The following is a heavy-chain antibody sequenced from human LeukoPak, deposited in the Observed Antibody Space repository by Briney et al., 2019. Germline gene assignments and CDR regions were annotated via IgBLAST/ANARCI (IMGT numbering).Heavy chain of an antibody. CDR3: ARDPYSSTWSYGMDV. Sequence: GGSLRLSCAASGFTFSSYGMHWVRQAPGKGLEWVAVIWYDGSNKYYADSVKGRFTISRDNSKNTLYLQMNSLRAEDTAVYYCARDPYSSTWSYGMDVWGQGTTVTVSS. CDR1: GFTFSSYG. D-gene: IGHD6-6*01. CDR2: IWYDGSNK. V-gene: IGHV3-33*01. J-gene: IGHJ6*02.